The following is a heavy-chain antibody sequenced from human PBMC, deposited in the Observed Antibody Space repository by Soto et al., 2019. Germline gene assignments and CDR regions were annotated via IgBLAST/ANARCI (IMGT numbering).Heavy chain of an antibody. J-gene: IGHJ4*02. CDR1: GDTFNFYS. CDR3: ASSYGSGYRAFDY. CDR2: VNPIVSMS. D-gene: IGHD3-10*01. Sequence: QVQLVQSGAEVKRPGSSVKVSCKASGDTFNFYSINWVRQAPGLGLEWMGRVNPIVSMSNYAQKFQGRVTRTSDKXTSTAYMELSSLRSEDTAIYYCASSYGSGYRAFDYWGQGALVTVSS. V-gene: IGHV1-69*02.